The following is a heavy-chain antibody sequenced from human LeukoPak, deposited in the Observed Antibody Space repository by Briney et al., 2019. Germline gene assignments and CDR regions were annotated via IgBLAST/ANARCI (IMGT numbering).Heavy chain of an antibody. Sequence: GGSLRLSCAASGFTFSSYWMHWVRQAPGKGLVWVSRINTDGSSTSYAGSVKGRFTISRDNAKNTLYLQMNSLRAEDTAVYYCASSPPFGVVISRNPYYMDVWGKGTTVTISS. V-gene: IGHV3-74*01. CDR2: INTDGSST. CDR3: ASSPPFGVVISRNPYYMDV. CDR1: GFTFSSYW. D-gene: IGHD3-3*01. J-gene: IGHJ6*03.